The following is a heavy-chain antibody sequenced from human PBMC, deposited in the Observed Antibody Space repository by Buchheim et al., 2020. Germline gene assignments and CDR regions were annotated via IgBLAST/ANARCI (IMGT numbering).Heavy chain of an antibody. CDR2: IKQDGSEK. Sequence: EVQLVESGGGLVQPGGSLRLSCAASGFTFSSYWMSWVRQAPGKGLEWVANIKQDGSEKYYVDSVKGRFTISRDNAKNSLYLQMNSLRAEDTAVYYCARDVSYYDSSGYYYYYGMDVWGQGTT. J-gene: IGHJ6*02. CDR1: GFTFSSYW. CDR3: ARDVSYYDSSGYYYYYGMDV. D-gene: IGHD3-22*01. V-gene: IGHV3-7*01.